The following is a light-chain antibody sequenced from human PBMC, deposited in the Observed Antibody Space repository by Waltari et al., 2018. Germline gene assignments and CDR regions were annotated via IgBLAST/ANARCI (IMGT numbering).Light chain of an antibody. Sequence: WHPPRPEHAPKVILLGVSQRPAGVPSRFSGSRACDTASLTISVLQVDDEADYYCSSFSTSFSYVFGTGTTVTVL. V-gene: IGLV2-14*03. CDR3: SSFSTSFSYV. CDR2: GVS. J-gene: IGLJ1*01.